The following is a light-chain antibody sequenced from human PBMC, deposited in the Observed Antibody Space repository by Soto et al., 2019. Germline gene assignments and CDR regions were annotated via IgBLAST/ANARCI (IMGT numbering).Light chain of an antibody. Sequence: DIQMTQSPSSLSASVGDRVTITCRASQGINNYLAWYQQKPGKVPKLLIYGASTLQSGVPSRFSGSGSGTDVTLTISSLHPEDVATYYCQKYNSAPYTFGQVTNLEIK. CDR3: QKYNSAPYT. J-gene: IGKJ2*01. CDR2: GAS. CDR1: QGINNY. V-gene: IGKV1-27*01.